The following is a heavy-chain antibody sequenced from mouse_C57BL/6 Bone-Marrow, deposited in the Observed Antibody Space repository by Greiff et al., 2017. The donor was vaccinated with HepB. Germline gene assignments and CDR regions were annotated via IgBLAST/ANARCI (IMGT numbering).Heavy chain of an antibody. CDR1: GFTFSSYA. V-gene: IGHV5-2*01. CDR2: INSDGGST. Sequence: EVKLMESGEGLVKPGGSLKLSCAASGFTFSSYAMSWVRKTPEKRLELVAAINSDGGSTYYPDTMERRFIISRDNTKKTLYLQMSSLRSEDTALYYCARHGREGYAMDYWGQGTSVTVSS. CDR3: ARHGREGYAMDY. J-gene: IGHJ4*01.